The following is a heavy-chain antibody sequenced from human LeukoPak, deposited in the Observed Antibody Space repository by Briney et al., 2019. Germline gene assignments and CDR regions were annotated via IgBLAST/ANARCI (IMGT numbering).Heavy chain of an antibody. CDR3: ASRRKVWLGESRHYYYGMDV. J-gene: IGHJ6*02. D-gene: IGHD3-10*01. V-gene: IGHV4-34*01. Sequence: SETLSLTCAVYGGSFSGYYWSWIRQPPGKGLEWIGEINHSGSTNYNPPLKSRVTISVDTSKNQFSLKLSSVTAADTAVYYCASRRKVWLGESRHYYYGMDVWGQGTTVTVSS. CDR1: GGSFSGYY. CDR2: INHSGST.